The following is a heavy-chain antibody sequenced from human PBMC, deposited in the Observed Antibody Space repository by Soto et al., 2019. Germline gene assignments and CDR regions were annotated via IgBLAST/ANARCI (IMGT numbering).Heavy chain of an antibody. CDR1: GVSINSANW. D-gene: IGHD2-15*01. CDR3: ARYCGGGSCYLGAFDI. Sequence: QMQLQESGPGLVKPSGTLSLTCTVSGVSINSANWWTWVRQSPGKGLEWIGEIYHSGSTNFNPSLKCRVTISVVNSKNHFYLELTSVTAADTAVYYCARYCGGGSCYLGAFDIWGQGTMVTVSS. V-gene: IGHV4-4*02. J-gene: IGHJ3*02. CDR2: IYHSGST.